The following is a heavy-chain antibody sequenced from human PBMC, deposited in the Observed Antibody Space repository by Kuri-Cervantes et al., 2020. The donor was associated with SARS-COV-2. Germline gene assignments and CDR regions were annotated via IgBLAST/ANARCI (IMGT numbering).Heavy chain of an antibody. CDR2: IYWDDDK. CDR3: ARIQETTVIADY. Sequence: SGPTLVKPTQTLTLTCTFSGFSLSTSGVGVGWIRQPPGKALEWLALIYWDDDKRYGPSLKSRLTITKDTSKNQVVLTMTNMDPVDTATYYCARIQETTVIADYWGQGTLVTVSS. CDR1: GFSLSTSGVG. J-gene: IGHJ4*02. D-gene: IGHD4-11*01. V-gene: IGHV2-5*05.